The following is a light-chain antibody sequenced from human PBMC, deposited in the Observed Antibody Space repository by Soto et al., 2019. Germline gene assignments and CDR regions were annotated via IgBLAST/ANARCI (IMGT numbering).Light chain of an antibody. CDR1: QSVRSNY. V-gene: IGKV3-20*01. CDR2: AAS. CDR3: QQYGSSPLT. Sequence: EIVLTQSPGTLSLSPGERATLSCRASQSVRSNYLAWYQQKPGQAPRFLIYAASSRATGIPDRFSGSGSGTDFTLTISRLEPEDVAVYYCQQYGSSPLTFGGGTKVEIK. J-gene: IGKJ4*01.